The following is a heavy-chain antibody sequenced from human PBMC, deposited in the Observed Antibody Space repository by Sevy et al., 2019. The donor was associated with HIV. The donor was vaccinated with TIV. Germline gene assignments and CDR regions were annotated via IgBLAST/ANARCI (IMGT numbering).Heavy chain of an antibody. D-gene: IGHD5-18*01. V-gene: IGHV3-11*04. CDR2: ISGSSSAI. CDR1: GFTFSDYY. J-gene: IGHJ4*02. CDR3: ARTKSNTAMVSSDY. Sequence: GGSLRLSCAASGFTFSDYYMSWIRQAPGKGLEWISYISGSSSAIVYADSVKGRFAISRNNAKNSLYLHMDNLRAEDTAVYYCARTKSNTAMVSSDYWGQGTLVTVSS.